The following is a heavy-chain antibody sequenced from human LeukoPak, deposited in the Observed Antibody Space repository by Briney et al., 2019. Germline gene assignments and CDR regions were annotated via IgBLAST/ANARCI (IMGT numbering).Heavy chain of an antibody. V-gene: IGHV4-30-4*08. D-gene: IGHD2-2*01. CDR2: IYYSGST. Sequence: SETLSLTCTVPGGSISSGDYYWSWIRQPPGKGLEWIGYIYYSGSTYYNPSLKSRVTISVDTSKNQFSLKLSSVTAADTAVYYCARDIVVVPAAMAWFDPWGQGTLVTVSS. CDR1: GGSISSGDYY. CDR3: ARDIVVVPAAMAWFDP. J-gene: IGHJ5*02.